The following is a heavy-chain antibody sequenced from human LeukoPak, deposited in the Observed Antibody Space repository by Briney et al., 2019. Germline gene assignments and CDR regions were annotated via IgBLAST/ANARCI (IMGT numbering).Heavy chain of an antibody. Sequence: GGSLRLSCAASIFILSSNSMSWVRQAQWKGLEWVSSISGSGGSTYYADSVKGRFTFSRDNSKNTLYLQMNSLRAEDTAVYYCAKTPSSGYYFDQWGQGTLVTVSS. CDR3: AKTPSSGYYFDQ. V-gene: IGHV3-23*01. D-gene: IGHD5-12*01. CDR1: IFILSSNS. CDR2: ISGSGGST. J-gene: IGHJ4*02.